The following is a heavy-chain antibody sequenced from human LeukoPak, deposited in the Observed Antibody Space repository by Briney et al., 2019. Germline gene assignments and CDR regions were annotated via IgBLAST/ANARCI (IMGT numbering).Heavy chain of an antibody. CDR3: AELGITMIGGV. CDR2: IRYDGSIK. D-gene: IGHD3-10*02. CDR1: GFTFSNYG. V-gene: IGHV3-30*02. J-gene: IGHJ6*04. Sequence: QAGGSLRLSCAASGFTFSNYGIHWVRQAPGKGLEWVAFIRYDGSIKYYADSVKGRFTISRDNSKNSLYLQMNSLRAEGTAVYYCAELGITMIGGVWGKGTTVTIPS.